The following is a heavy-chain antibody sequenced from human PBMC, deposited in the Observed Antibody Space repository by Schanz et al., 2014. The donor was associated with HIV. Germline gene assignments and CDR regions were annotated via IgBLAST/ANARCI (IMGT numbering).Heavy chain of an antibody. Sequence: EVQLVESGGGLVQPGGSLRLSCAASGFTFSSYAMIWVRQAPGKGLEWVSVIYSGGTTYYADSVKGRFTISRDNSKNTLYLQMNSLRVDDTAVYYCARGGGSGSYFAGYHFDYWGQGTLVTVSS. CDR2: IYSGGTT. V-gene: IGHV3-23*04. J-gene: IGHJ4*02. D-gene: IGHD1-26*01. CDR1: GFTFSSYA. CDR3: ARGGGSGSYFAGYHFDY.